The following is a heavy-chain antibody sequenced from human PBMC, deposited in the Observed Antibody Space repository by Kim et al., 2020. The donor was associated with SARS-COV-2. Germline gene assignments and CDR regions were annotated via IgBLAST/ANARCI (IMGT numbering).Heavy chain of an antibody. CDR1: GYTFTSYD. CDR2: MNPNSGNT. Sequence: ASVKVSCKASGYTFTSYDINWVRQATGQGLEWMGWMNPNSGNTGYAQKFQGRVTMTRNTSISTAYMELSSLRSEDTAVYYCARVPALTWIQLLSPYCYYGMDGWGQGTTVTLSS. V-gene: IGHV1-8*01. J-gene: IGHJ6*01. CDR3: ARVPALTWIQLLSPYCYYGMDG. D-gene: IGHD5-18*01.